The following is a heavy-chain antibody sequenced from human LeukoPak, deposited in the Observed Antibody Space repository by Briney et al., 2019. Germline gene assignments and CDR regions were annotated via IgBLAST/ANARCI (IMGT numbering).Heavy chain of an antibody. CDR2: IYYSGST. Sequence: PSETLSLTCTVSGGSVSSGSYYWSWIRQPPGKGLEWIGYIYYSGSTNYNPSLRSRVTISVDTSKNQFSLKLSSVTAADTAVYYCARVGYDFWSDHFDYWGQGTLVTVSS. D-gene: IGHD3-3*01. V-gene: IGHV4-61*01. CDR1: GGSVSSGSYY. CDR3: ARVGYDFWSDHFDY. J-gene: IGHJ4*02.